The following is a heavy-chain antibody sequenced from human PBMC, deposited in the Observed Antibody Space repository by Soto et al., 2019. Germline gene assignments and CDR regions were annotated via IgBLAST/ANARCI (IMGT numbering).Heavy chain of an antibody. CDR1: GFTFDDYA. CDR2: ISWNSNII. J-gene: IGHJ4*02. CDR3: AKGGPDGFCSGGRCYFDY. V-gene: IGHV3-9*01. Sequence: EVQLVESGGGLVQPGRSLRLPCAASGFTFDDYAMHWVRRVPGKGLEWVSSISWNSNIIGYADSVKGRFTISRDNAKNSLYLQMHSLRPEDTALYYCAKGGPDGFCSGGRCYFDYWGQGTLVTVSS. D-gene: IGHD2-15*01.